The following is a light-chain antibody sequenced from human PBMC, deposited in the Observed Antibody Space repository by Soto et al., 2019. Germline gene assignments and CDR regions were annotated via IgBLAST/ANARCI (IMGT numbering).Light chain of an antibody. V-gene: IGKV3-20*01. Sequence: DIVLTQSPGTLSLSPGERATLSCRASQTVLNNYLTWYQQKPGQAPRRLIFGASFRATGIPDRFTGSGSGTDFTLTITTLEPEDFAVYYCQQYGSSITFGQGTRLEIK. CDR3: QQYGSSIT. CDR1: QTVLNNY. CDR2: GAS. J-gene: IGKJ5*01.